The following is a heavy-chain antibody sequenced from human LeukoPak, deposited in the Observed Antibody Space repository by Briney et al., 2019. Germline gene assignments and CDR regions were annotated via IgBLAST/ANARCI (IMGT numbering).Heavy chain of an antibody. V-gene: IGHV1-69*13. CDR1: GGTFSSYA. J-gene: IGHJ6*02. Sequence: SVKVSCKASGGTFSSYAISWVRQAPGQGLEWMGGIIPIFGTANCAQKFQGRVTITADESTSTAYMELSSLRSEDTAVYYCARVTSLGRLGELSARYYYYGMDVWGQGTTVTVSS. CDR3: ARVTSLGRLGELSARYYYYGMDV. CDR2: IIPIFGTA. D-gene: IGHD3-16*02.